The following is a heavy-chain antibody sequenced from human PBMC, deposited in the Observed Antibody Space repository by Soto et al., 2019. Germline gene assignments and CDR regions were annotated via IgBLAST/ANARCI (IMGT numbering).Heavy chain of an antibody. V-gene: IGHV1-69*13. Sequence: SVKVSCKASGGTFSSYAISWVRQAPGQGLEWMGGIIPIFGTANYAQKFQGRVTITADESTSTAYMELSSLRSEDTAVYYCASGDSSSWSGAYNWFGPWGQGTLVTVSS. CDR3: ASGDSSSWSGAYNWFGP. CDR1: GGTFSSYA. J-gene: IGHJ5*02. CDR2: IIPIFGTA. D-gene: IGHD6-13*01.